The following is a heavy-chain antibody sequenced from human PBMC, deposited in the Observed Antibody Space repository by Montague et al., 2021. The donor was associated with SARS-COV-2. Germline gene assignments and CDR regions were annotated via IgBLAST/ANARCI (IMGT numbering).Heavy chain of an antibody. CDR2: INHSGST. D-gene: IGHD2-2*01. CDR3: TREGYQVLWSDYYYYGMDV. Sequence: SETLSLTCAVYGGSFSGYYWSRIRQPPGEGLEWIGEINHSGSTNYNPSLKSRVTISVDTSKNQFSLKLSSVTAADTAVYYCTREGYQVLWSDYYYYGMDVWGQGTTVTVSS. J-gene: IGHJ6*02. CDR1: GGSFSGYY. V-gene: IGHV4-34*01.